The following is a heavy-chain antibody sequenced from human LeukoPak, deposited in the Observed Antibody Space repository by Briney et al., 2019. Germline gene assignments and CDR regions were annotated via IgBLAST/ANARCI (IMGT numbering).Heavy chain of an antibody. V-gene: IGHV3-48*03. CDR2: ISSSGSDI. CDR3: AKDSAFYYIDV. Sequence: GGSLRLSCAASGFTFSNYEMHWVRQAPGKGLEWVSYISSSGSDIYYADSVKGRFTISRDNSKNTLYLQMNSLKGDDTAVYYCAKDSAFYYIDVWGKGTTVIISS. CDR1: GFTFSNYE. J-gene: IGHJ6*03. D-gene: IGHD3-10*01.